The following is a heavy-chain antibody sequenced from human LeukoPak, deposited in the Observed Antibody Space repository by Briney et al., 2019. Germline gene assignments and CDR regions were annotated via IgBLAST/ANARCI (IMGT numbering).Heavy chain of an antibody. CDR2: ISSNGGST. Sequence: PAGSLRLSCAASGFTFSSYAMHWVRQAPGKGLEYVSAISSNGGSTDYANSVKGRFTISRDNSKNTLYLQMGSLRAEDMAVYYCARGSGYQLLSIYYFDYWGQGTLVTVSS. D-gene: IGHD2-2*01. CDR1: GFTFSSYA. V-gene: IGHV3-64*01. CDR3: ARGSGYQLLSIYYFDY. J-gene: IGHJ4*02.